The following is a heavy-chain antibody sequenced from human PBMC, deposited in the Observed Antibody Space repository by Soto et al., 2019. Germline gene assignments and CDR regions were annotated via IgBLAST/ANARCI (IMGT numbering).Heavy chain of an antibody. D-gene: IGHD4-4*01. J-gene: IGHJ4*02. Sequence: GGSLRLSCAASGLTFSIYGMHWVRQAPGKGLEWVAVISNDGSTKYFADSVKGRFTISRDSSKNTLYLQMNSLRPEDTAVYYCAKGHSDFYNPYFDYWGQGTLVTVSS. CDR3: AKGHSDFYNPYFDY. V-gene: IGHV3-30*18. CDR1: GLTFSIYG. CDR2: ISNDGSTK.